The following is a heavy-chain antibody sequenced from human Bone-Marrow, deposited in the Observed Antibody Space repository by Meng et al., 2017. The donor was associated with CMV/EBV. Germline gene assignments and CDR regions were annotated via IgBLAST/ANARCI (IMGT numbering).Heavy chain of an antibody. V-gene: IGHV3-48*03. CDR1: GFTLSSYE. CDR2: IGDSGRTL. Sequence: GGSLRLSCAASGFTLSSYEMNWVRQAPGKGLEWIAYIGDSGRTLYYADSVKGRFTISRDNAKNSLYLQMNSLRAEDTAVYYCTTDSTTHPYYYGMDVWGQGTTVTFSS. D-gene: IGHD1-7*01. CDR3: TTDSTTHPYYYGMDV. J-gene: IGHJ6*02.